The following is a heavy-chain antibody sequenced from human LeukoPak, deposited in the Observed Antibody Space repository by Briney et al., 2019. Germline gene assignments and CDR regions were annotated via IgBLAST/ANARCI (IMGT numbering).Heavy chain of an antibody. D-gene: IGHD3-10*01. CDR2: IYYSGST. Sequence: SETLSLTCTVSGGSISSYYWSWIRQPPGKGLEWIGYIYYSGSTNYNPSLKSRVTISVDTSKNQFSLKLSSVTAADTAVYYCARDSRYGSGYYYYGMDVWGQGTTVTVSS. CDR1: GGSISSYY. CDR3: ARDSRYGSGYYYYGMDV. J-gene: IGHJ6*02. V-gene: IGHV4-59*12.